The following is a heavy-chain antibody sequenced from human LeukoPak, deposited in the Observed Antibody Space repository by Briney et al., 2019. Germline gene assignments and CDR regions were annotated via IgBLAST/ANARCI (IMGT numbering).Heavy chain of an antibody. CDR2: ISISGTTI. Sequence: YMXWXXXXXGKGMVLVSYISISGTTIYYAASVKVRFTISRDNAKNSLYLQMNSLRAEDTAVYYCARDGYSYGKRWGQGTLVTVSS. J-gene: IGHJ4*02. CDR1: Y. V-gene: IGHV3-11*04. CDR3: ARDGYSYGKR. D-gene: IGHD5-18*01.